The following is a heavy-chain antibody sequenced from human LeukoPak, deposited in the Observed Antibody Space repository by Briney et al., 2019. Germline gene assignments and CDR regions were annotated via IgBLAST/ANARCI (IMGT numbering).Heavy chain of an antibody. J-gene: IGHJ5*02. CDR2: MNPNSGNT. CDR3: ARGLGATATNWFDP. V-gene: IGHV1-8*03. CDR1: GYTFTSHD. D-gene: IGHD6-13*01. Sequence: ASVKVSCKASGYTFTSHDINWVRQATGQGLEWMGWMNPNSGNTGYAQKFQGRVTFTRDTSISTAYMELSSLRSEDTAVYYCARGLGATATNWFDPWGQGTLVTASS.